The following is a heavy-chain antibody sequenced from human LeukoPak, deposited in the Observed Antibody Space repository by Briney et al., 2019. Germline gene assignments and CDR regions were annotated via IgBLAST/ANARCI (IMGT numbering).Heavy chain of an antibody. J-gene: IGHJ6*03. CDR2: INPNSGGT. D-gene: IGHD3-10*01. Sequence: ASVKVSCKASGYTITGYYMHWVRQAPGQGLEWMGWINPNSGGTNYAQKFQGRVTMTRDTSISTAYMELSRLRSDDTAVYYCARDHEPMGAYYYYMDVWGKGTTVTISS. V-gene: IGHV1-2*02. CDR3: ARDHEPMGAYYYYMDV. CDR1: GYTITGYY.